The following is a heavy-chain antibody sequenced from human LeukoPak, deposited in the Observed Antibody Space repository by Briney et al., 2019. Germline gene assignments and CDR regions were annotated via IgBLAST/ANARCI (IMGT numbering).Heavy chain of an antibody. CDR3: ARRGLVPAFDI. Sequence: PGGSLRLSCTASGFIFSSYWMHWVRQAPGKGLVWLSRINSDGNITTYADFVRGRFTISRDNAKNTLYLQMSSLRVDDTAVYFCARRGLVPAFDIWGQGTVVSVTS. CDR2: INSDGNIT. J-gene: IGHJ3*02. CDR1: GFIFSSYW. D-gene: IGHD3-10*02. V-gene: IGHV3-74*01.